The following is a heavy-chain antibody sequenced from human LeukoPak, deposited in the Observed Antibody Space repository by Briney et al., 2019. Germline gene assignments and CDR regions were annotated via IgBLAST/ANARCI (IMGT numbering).Heavy chain of an antibody. Sequence: ASVKVSCKASGYTFTGYYMHWVRQAPGQGLEWMGWINPNSGGTNYAQKFQGRVTMTRDMSTSTVYMELSSLRSEDTAVYYCARDLEYSSSIPRGRFDPWGQGTLVTVSS. CDR1: GYTFTGYY. J-gene: IGHJ5*02. CDR2: INPNSGGT. V-gene: IGHV1-2*02. CDR3: ARDLEYSSSIPRGRFDP. D-gene: IGHD6-6*01.